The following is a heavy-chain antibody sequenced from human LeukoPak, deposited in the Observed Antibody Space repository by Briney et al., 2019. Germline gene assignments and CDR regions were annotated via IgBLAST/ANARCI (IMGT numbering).Heavy chain of an antibody. J-gene: IGHJ4*02. CDR1: GGSISSGGYY. CDR2: IYYSGST. CDR3: AREGGGYSGYDSYFDY. Sequence: SETLSLTCTVSGGSISSGGYYWSWIRQHPGKGLEWIGYIYYSGSTYYNPSLKSGVTISVDTSKNQFSLKLSSETAADTAVYYCAREGGGYSGYDSYFDYWGQGTLVTVSS. V-gene: IGHV4-31*03. D-gene: IGHD5-12*01.